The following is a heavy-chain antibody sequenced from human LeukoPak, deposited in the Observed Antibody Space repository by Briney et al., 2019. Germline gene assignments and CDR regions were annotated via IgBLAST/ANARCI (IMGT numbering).Heavy chain of an antibody. D-gene: IGHD3-3*01. J-gene: IGHJ5*02. CDR3: ARHDWFDP. V-gene: IGHV3-53*01. Sequence: GGSLTLSCAVSGFTVSGDYMSWVRQAPGKGLEWVSVIYSGGSTYYADSVKGRFTISRDNSKNMLYLQMNSLRAEDTAVYYCARHDWFDPWGQGTLVTVSS. CDR2: IYSGGST. CDR1: GFTVSGDY.